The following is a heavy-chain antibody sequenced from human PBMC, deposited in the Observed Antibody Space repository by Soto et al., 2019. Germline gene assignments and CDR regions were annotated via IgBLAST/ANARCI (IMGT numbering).Heavy chain of an antibody. D-gene: IGHD3-22*01. J-gene: IGHJ4*02. V-gene: IGHV3-74*01. Sequence: PGGSLRLSCAASGFTFSNYWMHWVRQAPGEGLVWVSRINSDGSSTGYADSVEGRFIISRDNTKNTLYLQMNSLRAEDTAVYYCAKDTYYYDSSGSSFDYWGQGTLVTVSS. CDR2: INSDGSST. CDR3: AKDTYYYDSSGSSFDY. CDR1: GFTFSNYW.